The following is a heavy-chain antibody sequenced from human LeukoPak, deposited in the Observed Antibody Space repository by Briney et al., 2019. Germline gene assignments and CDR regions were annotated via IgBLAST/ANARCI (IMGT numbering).Heavy chain of an antibody. CDR3: SRESGPFCPFGY. CDR2: VSLAGQT. D-gene: IGHD1-26*01. Sequence: SETLSLTCGVSGGSISGTNWWSWVRQPPGQGLEWIGEVSLAGQTNYNPSLNGRVTMSLDKSSNQLSLHLTSVTAADTATYFCSRESGPFCPFGYWGQGTLVIVSS. V-gene: IGHV4/OR15-8*02. J-gene: IGHJ4*02. CDR1: GGSISGTNW.